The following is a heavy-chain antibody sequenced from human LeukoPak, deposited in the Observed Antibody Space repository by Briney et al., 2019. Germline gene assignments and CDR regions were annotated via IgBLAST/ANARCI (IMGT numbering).Heavy chain of an antibody. CDR1: GGSISSYY. J-gene: IGHJ4*02. Sequence: PSETLTLTCTVSGGSISSYYWSWIRQPPGKGLEWFGYIYYSGSTNYNPSLKSRVTISVDTSKNQFSLKLSAVTAADTAVYYCARHAPTDYFDYWGQGTLVTVSS. CDR2: IYYSGST. V-gene: IGHV4-59*08. CDR3: ARHAPTDYFDY.